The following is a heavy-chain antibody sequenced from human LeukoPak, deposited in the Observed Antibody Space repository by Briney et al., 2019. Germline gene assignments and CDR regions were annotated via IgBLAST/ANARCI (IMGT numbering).Heavy chain of an antibody. Sequence: GSVKVSCKASGYTFTRYYIHWVRQAPGQGLEWMGTINPRGGGTRDAQTFQGRLTLTRDMSTRTVYMELRSLRSEDTAVYYCARGFYSDGSGYWHYFDYWGQGALVTVAS. CDR1: GYTFTRYY. D-gene: IGHD3-22*01. V-gene: IGHV1-46*01. J-gene: IGHJ4*02. CDR3: ARGFYSDGSGYWHYFDY. CDR2: INPRGGGT.